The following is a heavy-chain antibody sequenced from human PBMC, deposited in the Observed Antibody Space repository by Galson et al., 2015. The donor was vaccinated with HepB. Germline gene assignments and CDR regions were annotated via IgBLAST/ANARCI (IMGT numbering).Heavy chain of an antibody. V-gene: IGHV2-70*11. CDR1: GFSLSTSGMC. J-gene: IGHJ6*02. CDR3: ARMEYYDSSGSLSRGYYYGMDV. D-gene: IGHD3-22*01. Sequence: PALVKPTQTLTLTCTFSGFSLSTSGMCVSWIRQPPGKALEWLARIDWDDDKYYSTSLKTRLTISKDTSKNQVVLTMTNMDPVDTATYYCARMEYYDSSGSLSRGYYYGMDVWGQGTTVTVSS. CDR2: IDWDDDK.